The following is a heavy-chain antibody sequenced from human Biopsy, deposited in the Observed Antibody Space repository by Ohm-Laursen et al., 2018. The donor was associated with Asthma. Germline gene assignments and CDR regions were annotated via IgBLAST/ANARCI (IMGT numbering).Heavy chain of an antibody. CDR3: AGFCSGGNCPDH. CDR1: GGSFSSNY. D-gene: IGHD2-15*01. Sequence: PGTLSLTCVVYGGSFSSNYWSWIRQTPGKGLEWIGNIHYSGSTYSNPSLKSRVTISVDTSKKQISLRLSSVIAADTAVYYCAGFCSGGNCPDHWGQGTLVTVSS. V-gene: IGHV4-59*01. J-gene: IGHJ4*02. CDR2: IHYSGST.